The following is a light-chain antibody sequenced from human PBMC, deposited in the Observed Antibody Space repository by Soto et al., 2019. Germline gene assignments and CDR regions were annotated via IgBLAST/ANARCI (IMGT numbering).Light chain of an antibody. V-gene: IGKV3-15*01. CDR3: QQYNHWPT. Sequence: EVVLTQSPATLSVSPGERATLSCRAGQSVNNKLAWYQQTPGQPPRLLIYDASTRATGVPGRFSGSGSGTEFTLTISSLQSEDFAVYYCQQYNHWPTFGQGTNLEIK. CDR1: QSVNNK. CDR2: DAS. J-gene: IGKJ2*01.